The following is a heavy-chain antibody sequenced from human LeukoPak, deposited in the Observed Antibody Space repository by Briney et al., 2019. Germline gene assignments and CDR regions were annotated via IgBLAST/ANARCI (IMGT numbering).Heavy chain of an antibody. V-gene: IGHV3-23*01. CDR1: GFIFSDYA. J-gene: IGHJ4*01. D-gene: IGHD1-26*01. CDR2: MSKSGDYT. CDR3: AKFNGWELAEYYLDY. Sequence: GGSLRLSRAASGFIFSDYAMSWVRQAPGKGLEWLSGMSKSGDYTHDTESVKGRFTISRDNSKNTLYLQMSGLRAEDTAIYYCAKFNGWELAEYYLDYWGHGTLVTVSS.